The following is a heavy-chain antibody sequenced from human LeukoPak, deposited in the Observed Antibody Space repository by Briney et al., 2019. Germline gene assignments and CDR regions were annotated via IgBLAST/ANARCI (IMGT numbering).Heavy chain of an antibody. CDR1: GFTFRNCG. CDR3: AKRGPIYSSTPGNYFDY. Sequence: GGSLRLSCVASGFTFRNCGMTWVRQAPGKGLKWVSTISGSDDGTYYADSVRGRFTISRDNSKNTLYLQMKALRDEDTATYYCAKRGPIYSSTPGNYFDYWGQGTLVTVSS. D-gene: IGHD3-10*01. V-gene: IGHV3-23*01. J-gene: IGHJ4*02. CDR2: ISGSDDGT.